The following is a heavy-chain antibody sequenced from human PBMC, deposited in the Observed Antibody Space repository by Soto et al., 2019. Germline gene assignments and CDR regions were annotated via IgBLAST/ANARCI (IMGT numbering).Heavy chain of an antibody. V-gene: IGHV1-69*12. J-gene: IGHJ4*02. CDR2: IIPIFGTA. D-gene: IGHD4-17*01. CDR3: ARAQAPRGVTTVTTRAFDY. Sequence: QVQLVQSGAEVKKPGSSVKVSCKASGGTFSSYAISWVRQAPGQGLEWMGGIIPIFGTANYAQKFQGRVKITADESTSTAYMELSSLRSEDTAVYYCARAQAPRGVTTVTTRAFDYWGQGTLVTVSS. CDR1: GGTFSSYA.